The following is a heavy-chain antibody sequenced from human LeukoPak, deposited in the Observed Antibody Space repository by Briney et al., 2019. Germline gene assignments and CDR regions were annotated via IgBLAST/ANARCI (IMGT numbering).Heavy chain of an antibody. Sequence: GGSLRLSCAASGFTFSSYAMHWVRQAPGKGLEWVAFISYDGSNKYYADSVKGRFTISRDNAKNTLYLQVNSLRAEDTAVYYCASAELVVTAISYWGQGSLVTVSS. CDR1: GFTFSSYA. D-gene: IGHD2-21*02. V-gene: IGHV3-30-3*01. J-gene: IGHJ4*02. CDR2: ISYDGSNK. CDR3: ASAELVVTAISY.